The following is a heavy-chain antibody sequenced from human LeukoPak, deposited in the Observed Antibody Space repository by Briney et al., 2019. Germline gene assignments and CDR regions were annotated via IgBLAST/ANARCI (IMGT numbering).Heavy chain of an antibody. CDR3: AREKGSTDAFDI. CDR2: IRSKANSYAT. V-gene: IGHV3-73*01. D-gene: IGHD1-1*01. J-gene: IGHJ3*02. CDR1: GFTSSGSA. Sequence: PGGSLRLSCAASGFTSSGSAMHWVRQASGKGLEWVGRIRSKANSYATAYAASVKGRFTISRDNSKNTLYLQMNSLRAEDTAVYYCAREKGSTDAFDIWGQRTMVTVSS.